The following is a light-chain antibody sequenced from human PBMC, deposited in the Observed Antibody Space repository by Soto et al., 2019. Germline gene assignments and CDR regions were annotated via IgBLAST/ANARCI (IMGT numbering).Light chain of an antibody. CDR3: QSNYILPWT. J-gene: IGKJ1*01. CDR1: QYISNY. CDR2: SAS. V-gene: IGKV1-39*01. Sequence: DIQVTQSPPSLSASVGDRVTITCRTSQYISNYLNWYQHKVGKAPQLLIYSASTLQVGVPSRFSGSGSGTESTLTISSLQPDDYASYYCQSNYILPWTFGQGTKVE.